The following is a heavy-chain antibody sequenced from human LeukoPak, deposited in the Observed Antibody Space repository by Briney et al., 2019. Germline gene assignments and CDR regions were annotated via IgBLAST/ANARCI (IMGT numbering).Heavy chain of an antibody. D-gene: IGHD4-17*01. V-gene: IGHV3-66*01. Sequence: LAGGSLRLSCTVSGFTLSSYEMTWFRQAPGKGLEWVSVIYSGGSTYYADSVKGRFTISRDNSKNTLYLQMNSLRAEDTAVYYCARDRIGLRSYYFDYWGQGTLVTVSS. CDR2: IYSGGST. CDR3: ARDRIGLRSYYFDY. J-gene: IGHJ4*02. CDR1: GFTLSSYE.